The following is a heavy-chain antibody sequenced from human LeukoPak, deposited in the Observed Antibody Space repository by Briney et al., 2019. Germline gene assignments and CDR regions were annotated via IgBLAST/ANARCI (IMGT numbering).Heavy chain of an antibody. D-gene: IGHD5-24*01. V-gene: IGHV3-23*01. CDR3: AKDVDREVD. Sequence: GGSLRLSCAASGFTFSSYAMSWVRQAPGKGLEWVSAISGSGGSTYYADSVKGRFTISRDNSKNTLYLQMNSLGAEDTAVYDYAKDVDREVDWGEGSLVAVSS. CDR2: ISGSGGST. CDR1: GFTFSSYA. J-gene: IGHJ4*02.